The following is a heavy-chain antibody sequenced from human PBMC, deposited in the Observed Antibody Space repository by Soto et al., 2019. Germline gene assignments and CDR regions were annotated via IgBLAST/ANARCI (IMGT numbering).Heavy chain of an antibody. CDR3: ARTFSSTTRCQAQDMDA. D-gene: IGHD2-2*01. V-gene: IGHV4-61*01. CDR2: IYYRGST. CDR1: GASVSSGCYY. J-gene: IGHJ6*04. Sequence: SETLSLTCTVTGASVSSGCYYWTWMRQPPVKGLEWIGYIYYRGSTNYNPSLKRRVTISLDTSKNQFSLRLSSVTCADTAVYYCARTFSSTTRCQAQDMDAWRRRKTIAFPS.